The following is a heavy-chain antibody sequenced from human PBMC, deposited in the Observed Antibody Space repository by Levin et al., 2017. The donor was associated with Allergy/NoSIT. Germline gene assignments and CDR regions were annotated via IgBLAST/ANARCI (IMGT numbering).Heavy chain of an antibody. J-gene: IGHJ6*02. CDR3: AKDRMYCSSTSCYYSRGYYYYYGMDV. CDR2: ISYDGSNK. V-gene: IGHV3-30*18. D-gene: IGHD2-2*01. Sequence: GGSLRLSCAASGFTFSSYGMHWVRQAPGKGLEWVAVISYDGSNKYYADSVKGRFTISRDNSKNTLYLQMNSLGAEDTAVYYCAKDRMYCSSTSCYYSRGYYYYYGMDVWGQGTTVTVSS. CDR1: GFTFSSYG.